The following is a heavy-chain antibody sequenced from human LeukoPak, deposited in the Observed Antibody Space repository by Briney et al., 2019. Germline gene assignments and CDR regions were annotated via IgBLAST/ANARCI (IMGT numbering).Heavy chain of an antibody. CDR2: IYYSGST. CDR3: ARLALGYCSSTSCSQAPTYYYNYMDV. D-gene: IGHD2-2*01. Sequence: PSETLSLTCAVYGGSFSGCYCNWIRQPPGKGLEWIGSIYYSGSTYYNPSLKSRVTISVDTSKNQFSLKLSSMTAADTAVYYCARLALGYCSSTSCSQAPTYYYNYMDVWGEGTTVTVSS. J-gene: IGHJ6*03. V-gene: IGHV4-34*01. CDR1: GGSFSGCY.